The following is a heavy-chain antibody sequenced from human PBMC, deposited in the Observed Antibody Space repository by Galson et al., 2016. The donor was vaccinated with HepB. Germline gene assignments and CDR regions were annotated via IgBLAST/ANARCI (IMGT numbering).Heavy chain of an antibody. CDR2: ISSTGRTV. D-gene: IGHD1-1*01. V-gene: IGHV3-48*02. J-gene: IGHJ6*02. Sequence: SLRLSCAGSRFSFSAYSFNWVRQAPGKGLEWVSYISSTGRTVYYADSVKGRFTVSRDNAKNSLCLQMNSLRDEDTAVYYCARELARKQTTGYYYAMDVWGQGITVTVAS. CDR3: ARELARKQTTGYYYAMDV. CDR1: RFSFSAYS.